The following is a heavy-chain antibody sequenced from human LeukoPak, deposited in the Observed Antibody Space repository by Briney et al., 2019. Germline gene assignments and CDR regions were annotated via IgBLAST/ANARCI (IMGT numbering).Heavy chain of an antibody. D-gene: IGHD2-15*01. CDR2: INPNSGDT. CDR3: AKDGSANYHSPKDDY. V-gene: IGHV1-2*02. CDR1: GYTFTGYY. J-gene: IGHJ4*02. Sequence: ASVTVSCKASGYTFTGYYMHWVRQAPGQGLEWMGWINPNSGDTIYAQNFQGRVTMTRDTSINTAYMELSRLTSDDTAVYYCAKDGSANYHSPKDDYWGQGALVTVSS.